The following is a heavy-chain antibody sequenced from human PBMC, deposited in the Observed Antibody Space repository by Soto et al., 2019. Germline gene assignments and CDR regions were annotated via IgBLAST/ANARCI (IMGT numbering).Heavy chain of an antibody. Sequence: PGGSLRLSCAASGFTVSSHYMSWVRQGPGKVLEWVSVIYRGGGTFYADSVKGRFTISRDNSRNTVFLQMNSLRAEDTAVYYCASTRDSGTSYYFDYWGQGXLVTVSS. CDR3: ASTRDSGTSYYFDY. CDR1: GFTVSSHY. CDR2: IYRGGGT. D-gene: IGHD1-26*01. J-gene: IGHJ4*02. V-gene: IGHV3-53*01.